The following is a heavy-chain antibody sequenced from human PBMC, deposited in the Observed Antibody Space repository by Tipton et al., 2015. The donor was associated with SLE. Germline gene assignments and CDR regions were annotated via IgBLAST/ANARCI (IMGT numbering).Heavy chain of an antibody. D-gene: IGHD3-3*01. CDR2: IYYAGKT. J-gene: IGHJ6*02. V-gene: IGHV4-34*01. Sequence: TLSLTCAVYGGSFSGYYWSWIRQSPRKGLEWIGDIYYAGKTYYNPSLKSRVTISVDTSKNQFSLKLSSVTAADTAVYYCARARAPLFGVVIHYYYYGMDVWGQGTTVTVSS. CDR3: ARARAPLFGVVIHYYYYGMDV. CDR1: GGSFSGYY.